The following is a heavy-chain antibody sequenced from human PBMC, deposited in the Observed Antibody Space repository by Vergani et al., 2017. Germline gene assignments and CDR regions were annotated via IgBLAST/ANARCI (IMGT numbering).Heavy chain of an antibody. CDR3: ASSVGYRYGYDYYYMDV. V-gene: IGHV4-59*01. CDR2: IYYSGST. D-gene: IGHD5-18*01. CDR1: GGSISSYY. Sequence: QVQLQESGPGLVKPSETLSLPCTVSGGSISSYYWSWIRQPPGKGLEWIGYIYYSGSTNSNPSLKSRFTISVDTSKNQFSLKLSSVTAADTAVYYCASSVGYRYGYDYYYMDVWGKGTTVTVSS. J-gene: IGHJ6*03.